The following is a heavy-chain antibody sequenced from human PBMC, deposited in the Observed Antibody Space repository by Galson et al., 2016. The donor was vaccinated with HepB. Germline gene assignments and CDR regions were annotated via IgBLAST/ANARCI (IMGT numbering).Heavy chain of an antibody. CDR2: VNPNSGDT. J-gene: IGHJ6*04. Sequence: SVKVSCKASGYTFTNYNINWVRQAPGQGLEWMGWVNPNSGDTGYAQKFQGTVTMTRNTSISTAYMELSSLRSEDTAVYFCARDGPHYVLRTYYVMDVWGKGTTVTVSS. CDR3: ARDGPHYVLRTYYVMDV. V-gene: IGHV1-8*01. D-gene: IGHD2-8*01. CDR1: GYTFTNYN.